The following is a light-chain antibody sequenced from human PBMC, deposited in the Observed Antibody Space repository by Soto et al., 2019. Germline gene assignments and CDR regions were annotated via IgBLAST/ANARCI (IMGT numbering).Light chain of an antibody. CDR1: QSVSSA. J-gene: IGKJ4*01. CDR3: QQYNSYPFT. CDR2: DAS. V-gene: IGKV1-13*02. Sequence: IELTQSPSSLSASAGDRVTISCRASQSVSSALAWYQQKPGQAPKLLIYDASSRESGVPSRFSGSGSGTDFTLTISSLQPEDFAAYYCQQYNSYPFTFGRGTKVEIK.